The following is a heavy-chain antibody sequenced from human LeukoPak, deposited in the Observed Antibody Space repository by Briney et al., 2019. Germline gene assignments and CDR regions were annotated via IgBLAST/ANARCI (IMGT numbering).Heavy chain of an antibody. V-gene: IGHV1-3*01. Sequence: GASVKVSCKASGYSFTHYALHWVRQAPGQRLGWMGCIDGDNGKTQYSQKFHGRVTITRDTSANTAYIEVSSLRSEDTAVYFCVRGGPNPSGWLLDNWGQGTLVTVSS. CDR3: VRGGPNPSGWLLDN. J-gene: IGHJ4*02. CDR1: GYSFTHYA. CDR2: IDGDNGKT. D-gene: IGHD6-19*01.